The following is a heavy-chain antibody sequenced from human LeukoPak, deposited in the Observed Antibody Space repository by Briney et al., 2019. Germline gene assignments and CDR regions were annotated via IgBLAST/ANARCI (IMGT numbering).Heavy chain of an antibody. J-gene: IGHJ4*02. V-gene: IGHV1-2*04. D-gene: IGHD5-18*01. Sequence: ASVKVSCKASGYTLTGYYIHWVRQAPGQGLECMGWINPNNGVTKYVQKFQGWVTMTRDTSVSTAYMELGGLESDGTAVYYCAREGTHGYDYWGQGTLVTVSS. CDR2: INPNNGVT. CDR3: AREGTHGYDY. CDR1: GYTLTGYY.